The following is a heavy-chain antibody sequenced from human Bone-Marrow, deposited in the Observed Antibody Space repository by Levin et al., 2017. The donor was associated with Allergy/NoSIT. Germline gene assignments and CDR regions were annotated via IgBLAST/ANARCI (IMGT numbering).Heavy chain of an antibody. CDR2: INPNSGGT. Sequence: ASVKVSCKASGYTFTGYYMHWVRQAPGQGLEWMGWINPNSGGTNYAQKFQGRVTMTRDTSISTAYMELSRLRSDDTAVYYCARDERGYSGFNDYWGQGTLVTVSS. D-gene: IGHD5-12*01. J-gene: IGHJ4*02. CDR3: ARDERGYSGFNDY. CDR1: GYTFTGYY. V-gene: IGHV1-2*02.